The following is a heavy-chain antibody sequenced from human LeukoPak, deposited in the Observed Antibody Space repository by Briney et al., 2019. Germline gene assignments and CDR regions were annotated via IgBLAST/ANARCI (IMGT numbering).Heavy chain of an antibody. CDR2: IRSKANSYAT. J-gene: IGHJ4*02. D-gene: IGHD2-2*01. V-gene: IGHV3-73*01. CDR3: TRYHCSSTSCYPFGDY. Sequence: GGSLRLSCAASGFTFGGSAMHWVRQASGKGLEWVGRIRSKANSYATAYAASVKGRFTISRDDSKNTAYLQMNSLKTEDTAVYYCTRYHCSSTSCYPFGDYWGQGTLVTVSS. CDR1: GFTFGGSA.